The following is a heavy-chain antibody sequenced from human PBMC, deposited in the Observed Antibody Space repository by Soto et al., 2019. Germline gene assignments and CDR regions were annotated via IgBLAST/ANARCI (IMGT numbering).Heavy chain of an antibody. CDR2: VNPNSGGT. D-gene: IGHD6-13*01. CDR1: GYTFTGYY. V-gene: IGHV1-2*04. J-gene: IGHJ6*02. CDR3: ARVEMSQYSSSYYGMDV. Sequence: QVQLVQSGAEVKKPGASVKVSCKASGYTFTGYYMHCGRQAPGQGLEWMGWVNPNSGGTNYGQKFPGWVAMTRDTSISTANMELSRLRSDDTAVYYWARVEMSQYSSSYYGMDVWGQGTTVTVSS.